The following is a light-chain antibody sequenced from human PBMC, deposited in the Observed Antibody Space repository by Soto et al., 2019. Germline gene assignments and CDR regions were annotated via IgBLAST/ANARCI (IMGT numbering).Light chain of an antibody. CDR3: QSYHTSLSGVI. J-gene: IGLJ2*01. CDR2: ADN. Sequence: QSVLTQTPSVSGAPGQKITMSCTGSSSNIGAGYDVHWYQQLPGAAPRLLIYADNNRPSGVPDRFSASNSGTSASLAITGLQGEDEAVYYCQSYHTSLSGVIFGAGTKLNVL. CDR1: SSNIGAGYD. V-gene: IGLV1-40*01.